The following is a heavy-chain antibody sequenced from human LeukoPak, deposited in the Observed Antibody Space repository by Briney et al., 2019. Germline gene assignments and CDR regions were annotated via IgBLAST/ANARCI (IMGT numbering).Heavy chain of an antibody. CDR3: AKGAYDYIEMGYFDY. CDR1: GFSFSNSA. D-gene: IGHD5-12*01. Sequence: GGSLRLSCAASGFSFSNSAMSWVRQAPGKGPEWVSLLIASSGSTFYADSVKGRFTISRDNSKNTLYLQMNSLRAEDTAVYYCAKGAYDYIEMGYFDYWGQGTLVTVSS. CDR2: LIASSGST. J-gene: IGHJ4*02. V-gene: IGHV3-23*01.